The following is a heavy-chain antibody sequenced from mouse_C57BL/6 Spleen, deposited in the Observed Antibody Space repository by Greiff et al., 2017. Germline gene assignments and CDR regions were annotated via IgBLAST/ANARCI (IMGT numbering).Heavy chain of an antibody. J-gene: IGHJ3*01. CDR3: ARSEDGYDPFAY. CDR2: IYPRSGNT. Sequence: QVQLKESGAELARPGASVKLSCKASGYTFTSYGISWVKQRTGQGLEWIGEIYPRSGNTYYNEKFKGKATLTADKSSSTAYMELRSLTSDDSAVYFCARSEDGYDPFAYWGQGTLVTVSA. V-gene: IGHV1-81*01. D-gene: IGHD2-2*01. CDR1: GYTFTSYG.